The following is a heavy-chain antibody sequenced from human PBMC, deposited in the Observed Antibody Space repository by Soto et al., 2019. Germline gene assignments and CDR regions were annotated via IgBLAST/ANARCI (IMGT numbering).Heavy chain of an antibody. D-gene: IGHD3-10*01. CDR2: INAGNGKT. Sequence: ASVKVSCKASGYTFTNYAIHWVRQAPGQRLEWMGWINAGNGKTKYSQNFQGRVTITRDTSASIVYMELRSLRSDDTAVYYCARGPRGDVTDYYYYYGMDVWGQGTTVTVSS. V-gene: IGHV1-3*01. CDR3: ARGPRGDVTDYYYYYGMDV. J-gene: IGHJ6*02. CDR1: GYTFTNYA.